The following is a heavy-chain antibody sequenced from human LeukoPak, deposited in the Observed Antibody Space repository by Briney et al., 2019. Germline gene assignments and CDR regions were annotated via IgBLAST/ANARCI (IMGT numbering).Heavy chain of an antibody. D-gene: IGHD6-19*01. CDR2: IKQDGSEK. V-gene: IGHV3-7*01. CDR3: AREVSSGWDYFDY. J-gene: IGHJ4*02. Sequence: GGSLRLSCAASGFTFSSYWMSWVRQAPGKGLEWVANIKQDGSEKYYVDSVKGRFTISRDNAKNSLYLQMNSLRAEDTAVYYCAREVSSGWDYFDYWGQGTLVTVSS. CDR1: GFTFSSYW.